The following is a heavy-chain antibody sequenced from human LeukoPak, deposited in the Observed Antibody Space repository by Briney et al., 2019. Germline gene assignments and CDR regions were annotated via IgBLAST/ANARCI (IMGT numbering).Heavy chain of an antibody. CDR2: IKPDGSGD. V-gene: IGHV3-7*01. J-gene: IGHJ4*02. CDR3: ARDCAIATAGSDY. D-gene: IGHD6-13*01. CDR1: GFTFSNYW. Sequence: GGSLRLSCAASGFTFSNYWMSWVRQAPGKGLEWVANIKPDGSGDYYVDSVKGRFTISRDNAKNSLYLQMNSLRAEDTALYYCARDCAIATAGSDYWGQGTLVTVAS.